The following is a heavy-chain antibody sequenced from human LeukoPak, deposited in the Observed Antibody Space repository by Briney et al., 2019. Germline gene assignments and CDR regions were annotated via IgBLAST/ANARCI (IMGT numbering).Heavy chain of an antibody. CDR2: IYESGST. Sequence: PSETLSLTCTVSGGSISGYYWSWIRQPPGKALEWIGYIYESGSTDYNPSLKSRVTISVDTSKNQFSLRLSSMTAADTAVYYCARVTGYMIEDYFDYWGQGTLVTVSS. J-gene: IGHJ4*02. CDR1: GGSISGYY. D-gene: IGHD3-22*01. V-gene: IGHV4-59*01. CDR3: ARVTGYMIEDYFDY.